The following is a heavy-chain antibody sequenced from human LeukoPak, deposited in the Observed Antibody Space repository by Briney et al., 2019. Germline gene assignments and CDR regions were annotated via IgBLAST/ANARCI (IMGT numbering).Heavy chain of an antibody. V-gene: IGHV3-48*01. D-gene: IGHD5-24*01. CDR1: GFTFSSYS. CDR3: ARDLRMATIMELAPDAFDI. Sequence: GGSLRLSCAASGFTFSSYSMNWVRQTPGKGLEWVSYISSSSSTIYYADSVKGRFTISRDNAKNSLYLQMNSLRAEDTAVYYCARDLRMATIMELAPDAFDIWGQGTMVTVSS. CDR2: ISSSSSTI. J-gene: IGHJ3*02.